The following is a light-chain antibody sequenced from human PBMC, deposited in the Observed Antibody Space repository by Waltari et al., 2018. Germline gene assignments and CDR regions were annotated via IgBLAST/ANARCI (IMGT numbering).Light chain of an antibody. Sequence: QSVLTQSPSASGTPGQRVTISCSGSSPNIGSNTVNWYKQVPGTAPKLLISTTNQRPSGVPDRFSGSKSGTSASLAISGLQSEDEADYFCAAWDDSLNGWVFGGGTKLSVL. V-gene: IGLV1-44*01. CDR1: SPNIGSNT. J-gene: IGLJ3*02. CDR2: TTN. CDR3: AAWDDSLNGWV.